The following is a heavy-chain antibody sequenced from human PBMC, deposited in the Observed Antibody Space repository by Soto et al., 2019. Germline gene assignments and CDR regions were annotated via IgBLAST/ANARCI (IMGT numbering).Heavy chain of an antibody. CDR3: ARMRNTYCSSTSCLDWFDP. D-gene: IGHD2-2*01. J-gene: IGHJ5*02. CDR1: GGSISSSSYY. Sequence: TSETLSLTCTVAGGSISSSSYYWGWIRQPPGKGLEWIGSIYYSGSTYYNPSLKSRVTISVDTSKNQFSLKLSSVTAADTAVYYCARMRNTYCSSTSCLDWFDPWGQGTLVTVSS. CDR2: IYYSGST. V-gene: IGHV4-39*01.